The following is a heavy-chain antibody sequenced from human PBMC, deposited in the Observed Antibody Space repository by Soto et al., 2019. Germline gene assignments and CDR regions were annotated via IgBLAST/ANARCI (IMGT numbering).Heavy chain of an antibody. CDR2: ISYDGSNK. J-gene: IGHJ4*02. CDR3: ARGNEGRFLEWLLSGPDGVDY. V-gene: IGHV3-30-3*01. CDR1: GFTLSSYA. Sequence: LRLSCAASGFTLSSYAMHWVRQAPGKGLEWVAVISYDGSNKYYADSVKGRLTISRDNSKNTLYLQMNSLRAEDTAVYYCARGNEGRFLEWLLSGPDGVDYWGQGTLVTVSS. D-gene: IGHD3-3*01.